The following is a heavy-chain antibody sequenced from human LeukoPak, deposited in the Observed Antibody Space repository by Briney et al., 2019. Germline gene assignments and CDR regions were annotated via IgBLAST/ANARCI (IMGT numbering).Heavy chain of an antibody. J-gene: IGHJ4*02. V-gene: IGHV4-39*07. CDR1: GGSISTSSYY. CDR3: ARVAVGKGYPFDY. Sequence: SETLSLTCNVSGGSISTSSYYWGWIRQSPAKGLEWIGNLDFSGRTNYNPSLKSRVTLSIDTSKNQFSLKLSSVTAADTAVYYCARVAVGKGYPFDYWGQGTLVTVSS. CDR2: LDFSGRT. D-gene: IGHD2-15*01.